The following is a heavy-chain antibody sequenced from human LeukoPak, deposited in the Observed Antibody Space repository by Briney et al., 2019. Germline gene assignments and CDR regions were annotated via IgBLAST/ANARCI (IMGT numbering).Heavy chain of an antibody. CDR3: VAVVDTSFDY. CDR2: MKPKRGNT. CDR1: GYTFTSYD. J-gene: IGHJ4*02. D-gene: IGHD3-22*01. V-gene: IGHV1-8*01. Sequence: ASVKVSCKASGYTFTSYDINWVRQATGQGLERIGWMKPKRGNTGYAQKFQGRVTMTRDTSISTAYMELSSLRSEDMAVYYCVAVVDTSFDYWGQGTPVIVSS.